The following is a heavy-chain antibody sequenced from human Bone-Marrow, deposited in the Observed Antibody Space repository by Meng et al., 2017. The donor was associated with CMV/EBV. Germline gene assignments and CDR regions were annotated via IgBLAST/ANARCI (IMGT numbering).Heavy chain of an antibody. Sequence: GESLKISCAASGFTFRNYWMSWVRQAPGKGLEWVSSISSSSSYIYYADSVKGRFTISRDNAKNSLYLQMNSLRAEDTAVHYCARAYPSRGFDYWGQGTLVTVSS. CDR1: GFTFRNYW. J-gene: IGHJ4*02. CDR3: ARAYPSRGFDY. V-gene: IGHV3-21*01. D-gene: IGHD3-16*01. CDR2: ISSSSSYI.